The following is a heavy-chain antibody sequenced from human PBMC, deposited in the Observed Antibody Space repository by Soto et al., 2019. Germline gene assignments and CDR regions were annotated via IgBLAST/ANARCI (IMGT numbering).Heavy chain of an antibody. Sequence: ALVKLYCKASGYTFTGYYMHWVRQAPGQGLEWMGWINPNSGGTNYAQKFQGWVTMTRDTSISTAYMELNSLRAEDTAVYYCAKGMQILESRSGMDVWGQGTTVTVSS. V-gene: IGHV1-2*04. CDR3: AKGMQILESRSGMDV. CDR1: GYTFTGYY. CDR2: INPNSGGT. J-gene: IGHJ6*02. D-gene: IGHD3-3*01.